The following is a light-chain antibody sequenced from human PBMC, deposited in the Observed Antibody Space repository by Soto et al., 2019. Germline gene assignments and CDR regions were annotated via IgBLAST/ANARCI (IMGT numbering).Light chain of an antibody. CDR2: TSN. V-gene: IGLV1-44*01. CDR3: SSYTGSSTLV. J-gene: IGLJ1*01. Sequence: QSVLTQPPSASGTPGQRVTISCSGSSSNIGTNSVSWYLQLPGSAPKLLIYTSNQRPSGVPDRFSGSKSGTSASLAISGLQSEDEADYYCSSYTGSSTLVFGTGTKLTVL. CDR1: SSNIGTNS.